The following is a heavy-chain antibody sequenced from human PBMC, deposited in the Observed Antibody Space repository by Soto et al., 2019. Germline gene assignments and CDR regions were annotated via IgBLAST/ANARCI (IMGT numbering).Heavy chain of an antibody. Sequence: PGGSLRLSCSASGFTFGDYAMSWFRQAPGKGLEWVGFIRSKAYGGTTEYAASVKGRFTISRDDSKSIAYLKMNSLKTEDTAVYYCTDEVGSRFGPWGQGPLVPVSS. V-gene: IGHV3-49*03. CDR3: TDEVGSRFGP. J-gene: IGHJ5*02. CDR1: GFTFGDYA. D-gene: IGHD1-26*01. CDR2: IRSKAYGGTT.